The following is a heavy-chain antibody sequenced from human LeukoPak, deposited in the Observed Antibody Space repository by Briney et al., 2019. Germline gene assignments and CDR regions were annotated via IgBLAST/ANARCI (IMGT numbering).Heavy chain of an antibody. CDR3: AKDSSITYYYGSGEIDY. Sequence: QSGGSLRLSCAASGFTFSSYAMSWVRQAPGKGLEWVSAISGSGGNTYYAVSVKGRFTISRDNSKNTLYLQMNSLRAEDTAVYYCAKDSSITYYYGSGEIDYWGQGTLVTVSS. CDR2: ISGSGGNT. J-gene: IGHJ4*02. V-gene: IGHV3-23*01. CDR1: GFTFSSYA. D-gene: IGHD3-10*01.